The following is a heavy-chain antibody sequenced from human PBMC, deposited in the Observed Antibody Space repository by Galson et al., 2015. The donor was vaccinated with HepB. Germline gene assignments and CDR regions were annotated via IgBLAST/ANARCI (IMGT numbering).Heavy chain of an antibody. J-gene: IGHJ4*02. Sequence: SVKVSCKASGGTFSSYTISWVRQAPGQGLEWMGRIIPILGIANYAQKFQGRVTITADKSTSTAYMELSSLRSEDTAMYYCARLFSGSYYNPNDYWGQGTLVTVSS. V-gene: IGHV1-69*02. CDR2: IIPILGIA. D-gene: IGHD3-10*01. CDR1: GGTFSSYT. CDR3: ARLFSGSYYNPNDY.